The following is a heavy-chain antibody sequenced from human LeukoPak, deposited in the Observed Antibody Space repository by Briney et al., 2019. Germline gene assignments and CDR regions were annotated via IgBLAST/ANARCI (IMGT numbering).Heavy chain of an antibody. J-gene: IGHJ4*02. CDR2: IYYSGST. D-gene: IGHD4-17*01. CDR3: ARSSKGDYGDYGLDY. CDR1: GDSISSYY. V-gene: IGHV4-59*01. Sequence: PETLSLTCTLSGDSISSYYWNWIRQSPGRGREWIAYIYYSGSTNYNPSLKSPVTISVDTSKNQFSLKLSSVTAGDTAVYYCARSSKGDYGDYGLDYWGQGTLVT.